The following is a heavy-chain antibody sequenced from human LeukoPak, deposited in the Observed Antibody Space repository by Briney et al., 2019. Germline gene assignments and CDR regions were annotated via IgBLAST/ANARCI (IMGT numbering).Heavy chain of an antibody. J-gene: IGHJ4*02. Sequence: PSETLSLTCAVYGGSFSGYYWSWIRQPPGKGLEWIGEINHSGSTNYNPSLKSRVTISVDTSKNQFSLKLSSVTAADTAVYYCARGRGSYNYWGQGTLVTVSS. D-gene: IGHD1-26*01. V-gene: IGHV4-34*01. CDR2: INHSGST. CDR3: ARGRGSYNY. CDR1: GGSFSGYY.